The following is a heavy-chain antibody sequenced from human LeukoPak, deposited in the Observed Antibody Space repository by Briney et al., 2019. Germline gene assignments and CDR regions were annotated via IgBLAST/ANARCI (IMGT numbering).Heavy chain of an antibody. CDR1: GFTFSSYW. CDR2: ISSDGGTT. CDR3: ARDRTLDGGYFDL. D-gene: IGHD3-10*01. Sequence: GGSLRLSCAASGFTFSSYWMHWVRQAPGKGLVWVSRISSDGGTTNYADSVKGRFTISRDNAKNTLFLQMNSLRAEDTAVYYCARDRTLDGGYFDLWGRGTLVTVSS. J-gene: IGHJ2*01. V-gene: IGHV3-74*01.